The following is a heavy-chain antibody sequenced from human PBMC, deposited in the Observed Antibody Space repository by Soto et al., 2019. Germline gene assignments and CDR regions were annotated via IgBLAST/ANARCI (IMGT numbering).Heavy chain of an antibody. V-gene: IGHV4-59*01. D-gene: IGHD4-4*01. Sequence: PSETLSLTCTVSGGSISSYYWSWIRQPPGKGLEWIGYIYYSGSTNYNPSLKGRVTISVDTSKNQFSLKLSSVTAADTAVYYCARSPNYPDAFDIWGQGTMVTVSS. CDR3: ARSPNYPDAFDI. CDR2: IYYSGST. J-gene: IGHJ3*02. CDR1: GGSISSYY.